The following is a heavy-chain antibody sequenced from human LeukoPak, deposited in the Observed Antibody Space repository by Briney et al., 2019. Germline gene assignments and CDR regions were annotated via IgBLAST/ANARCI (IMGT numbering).Heavy chain of an antibody. CDR3: ARVGSSGYYPFYYYYYYMDV. Sequence: KPSETLSLTCAVYGGSFSGYYWSWIRQPPGKGLEWIGEINHSGSTNYNPSLKSRVTISVDTSKNQFSLKLSSVTAADTAVYYCARVGSSGYYPFYYYYYYMDVWGKGTTVTVSS. CDR2: INHSGST. D-gene: IGHD3-22*01. V-gene: IGHV4-34*01. J-gene: IGHJ6*03. CDR1: GGSFSGYY.